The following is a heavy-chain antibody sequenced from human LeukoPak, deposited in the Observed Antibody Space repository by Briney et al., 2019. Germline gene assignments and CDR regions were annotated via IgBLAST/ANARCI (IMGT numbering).Heavy chain of an antibody. J-gene: IGHJ4*02. CDR3: ARDLYCSGGSCLYFDY. CDR1: GFTFSSYG. D-gene: IGHD2-15*01. V-gene: IGHV3-33*01. CDR2: IYYDGIRK. Sequence: GGSLRLSCAASGFTFSSYGMHWVRQAPGKGLEWVAVIYYDGIRKYSADSVKGRLTISRDNSMNTLYLQMNSLRAEDTAVYFCARDLYCSGGSCLYFDYWGQGTLVTVSS.